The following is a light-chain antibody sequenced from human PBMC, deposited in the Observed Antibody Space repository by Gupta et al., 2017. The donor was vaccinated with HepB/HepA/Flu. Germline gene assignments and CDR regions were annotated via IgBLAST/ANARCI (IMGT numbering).Light chain of an antibody. J-gene: IGLJ3*02. Sequence: QSVLTQPPSASGTPGQRVTFSCSGNSSNIGSNHVYCYQQLPGTAPNLLINRNNQRPAGVPDRYSGSKSGTSASLAISGLRSDEEADHYCAAWEDSPSGRWVFGGGTKLTVL. V-gene: IGLV1-47*01. CDR2: RNN. CDR3: AAWEDSPSGRWV. CDR1: SSNIGSNH.